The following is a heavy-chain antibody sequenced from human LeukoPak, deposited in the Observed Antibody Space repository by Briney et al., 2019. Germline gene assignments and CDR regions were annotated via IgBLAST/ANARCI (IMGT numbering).Heavy chain of an antibody. CDR3: ARGLIRQSAFDI. J-gene: IGHJ3*02. CDR2: IYTSGST. CDR1: GGSISSGSYY. Sequence: SQTLSLTCTVSGGSISSGSYYWSWIRQPAGKGLEWIGRIYTSGSTNYNPSLKSRVTISVDTSKNQFSLKLSSVTAADTAVYYCARGLIRQSAFDIWGQGTMVTVSS. V-gene: IGHV4-61*02. D-gene: IGHD2-8*01.